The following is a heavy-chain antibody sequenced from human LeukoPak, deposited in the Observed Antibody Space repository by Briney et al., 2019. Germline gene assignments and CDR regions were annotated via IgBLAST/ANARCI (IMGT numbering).Heavy chain of an antibody. CDR3: AREDSYGLYYFDY. D-gene: IGHD5-18*01. V-gene: IGHV3-33*01. Sequence: GGSLRLSCAASGFTFSSYGMHWVRQAPGKGLEWVAVIWYDGSNKYYADSVKGRFTISRDNSKNTLYLQMNSLRAEDTAVYYCAREDSYGLYYFDYWGQGTLVTVSS. CDR1: GFTFSSYG. J-gene: IGHJ4*02. CDR2: IWYDGSNK.